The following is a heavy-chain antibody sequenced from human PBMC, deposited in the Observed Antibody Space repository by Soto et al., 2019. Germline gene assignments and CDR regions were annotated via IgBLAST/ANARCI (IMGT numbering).Heavy chain of an antibody. CDR3: TRSLFMAPPGIEPFDS. CDR1: EFLFDSYA. CDR2: ISGGGGDT. J-gene: IGHJ4*02. D-gene: IGHD6-13*01. Sequence: EVQLLESGGGLVRPGGSLRLSCAASEFLFDSYAMTWVRQAPGKGLDWVSAISGGGGDTYYADSVKGRFTVSRDNSKNTLYVEMKGLRAEDTAIYYCTRSLFMAPPGIEPFDSWGQGTLVTVSS. V-gene: IGHV3-23*01.